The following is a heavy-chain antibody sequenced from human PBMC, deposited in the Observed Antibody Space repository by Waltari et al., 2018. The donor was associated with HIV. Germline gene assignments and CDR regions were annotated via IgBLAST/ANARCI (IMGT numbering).Heavy chain of an antibody. Sequence: QVQLQESGPGLVKPSETLSLTCTVSGGSMTRYYWNWIRQPAGKGLEWIGRISTRGTTYYNPSLRSRVILSVDTSKTQFNLNLYSVTAAAAVVYYCARGDYDDYGGRNWFDPWGQGTLVTVSS. CDR1: GGSMTRYY. CDR3: ARGDYDDYGGRNWFDP. J-gene: IGHJ5*02. CDR2: ISTRGTT. D-gene: IGHD4-17*01. V-gene: IGHV4-4*07.